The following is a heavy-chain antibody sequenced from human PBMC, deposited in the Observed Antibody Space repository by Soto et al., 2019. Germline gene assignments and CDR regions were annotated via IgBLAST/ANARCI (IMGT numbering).Heavy chain of an antibody. Sequence: GGSLRLSCAASGFTFDAYTMQWVRQAPGKGLEWVSLISWDGGITYYADSVKGRFTISRDNSKNSLYLQMNSLTTEDTALYYCAKAGAYNYGSYFDYWGQGTLVTVSS. J-gene: IGHJ4*02. CDR3: AKAGAYNYGSYFDY. V-gene: IGHV3-43*01. CDR1: GFTFDAYT. CDR2: ISWDGGIT. D-gene: IGHD5-18*01.